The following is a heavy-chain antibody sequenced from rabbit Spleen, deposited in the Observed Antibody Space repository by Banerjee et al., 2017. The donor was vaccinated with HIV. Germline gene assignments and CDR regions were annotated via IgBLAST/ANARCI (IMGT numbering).Heavy chain of an antibody. J-gene: IGHJ6*01. Sequence: QQLEESGGGLVKPGASLTLTCKASGFSFNSGYDMCWVRQAPGKGLEWIACSYAGSSGSTYSAIWAKGRFTISKTSSTTVTLQMISLTAADTATYFCARDTGTSFSTYGMDLWGPGTLVTVS. CDR3: ARDTGTSFSTYGMDL. D-gene: IGHD7-1*01. V-gene: IGHV1S40*01. CDR2: SYAGSSGST. CDR1: GFSFNSGYD.